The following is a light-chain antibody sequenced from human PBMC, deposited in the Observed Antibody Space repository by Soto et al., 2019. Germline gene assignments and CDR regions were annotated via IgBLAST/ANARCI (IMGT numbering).Light chain of an antibody. CDR2: GAS. V-gene: IGKV3-15*01. CDR3: QQYNSWPLWT. J-gene: IGKJ1*01. Sequence: EIVMTQSPETLSVSPGESATLSCRASQSVSSNLAWFQQKPGQAPRLLIYGASTRATGIPVRFSGSGSGTEFTLTISSLQSEDFAVYYCQQYNSWPLWTFGQGTKVEIK. CDR1: QSVSSN.